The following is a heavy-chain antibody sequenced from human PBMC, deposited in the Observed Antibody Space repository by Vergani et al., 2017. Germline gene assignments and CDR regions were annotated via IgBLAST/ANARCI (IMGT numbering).Heavy chain of an antibody. Sequence: QVQLVQSGAEVKKPGASVKVSCKASGYTFTSYAMHWVRQAPGQGLEWMGWINASNGNTKYSQKFQGRVTITRDTSTSTAYMELSSMRSEDTAVYYCARDCTNGVCYWGLAWGQGTLVTVSS. CDR1: GYTFTSYA. CDR3: ARDCTNGVCYWGLA. J-gene: IGHJ5*02. D-gene: IGHD2-8*01. V-gene: IGHV1-3*01. CDR2: INASNGNT.